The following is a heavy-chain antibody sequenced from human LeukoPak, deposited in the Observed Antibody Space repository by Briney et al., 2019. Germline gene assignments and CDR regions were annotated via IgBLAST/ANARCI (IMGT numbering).Heavy chain of an antibody. D-gene: IGHD2-2*01. V-gene: IGHV3-23*01. CDR3: AKEQREYCSSSICPNLPDP. J-gene: IGHJ5*02. Sequence: PGGSLRLSCTASGFTFSSYAISWVRQAPGKGLEWVSAVSASGGTTYYADSVKGRFTISRDNSKNTLHLQMNSLRAEDTAVYRCAKEQREYCSSSICPNLPDPWGQGTLVTVSS. CDR1: GFTFSSYA. CDR2: VSASGGTT.